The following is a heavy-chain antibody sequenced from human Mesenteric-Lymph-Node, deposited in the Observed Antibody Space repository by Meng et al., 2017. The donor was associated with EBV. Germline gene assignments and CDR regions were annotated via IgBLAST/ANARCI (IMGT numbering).Heavy chain of an antibody. D-gene: IGHD1-26*01. Sequence: ITLKESGPTLVKPTQTLTLTCTFSGFSLSTSGVVVGWIRQPPGKALEWLALIYWDDDKRYSPSLKSRLTITKDTSKNQVVLTMTNMDPVDTATYYCARRPYSWNFDFWGQGTLVTVSS. CDR1: GFSLSTSGVV. V-gene: IGHV2-5*02. J-gene: IGHJ4*02. CDR3: ARRPYSWNFDF. CDR2: IYWDDDK.